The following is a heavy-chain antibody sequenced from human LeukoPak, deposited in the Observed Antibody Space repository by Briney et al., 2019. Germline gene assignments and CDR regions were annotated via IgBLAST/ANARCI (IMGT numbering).Heavy chain of an antibody. CDR3: ARANDFYETSGYPLGDAFDI. CDR1: GGSFSGYY. CDR2: INHSGST. Sequence: LSETLSLTCAVYGGSFSGYYWSWIRQPPGKGLEWIGEINHSGSTNYNPSLKSRVTISVDTSKNQFSLKLSSVTAADTAVYYCARANDFYETSGYPLGDAFDIWGQGTMVTVSS. D-gene: IGHD3-22*01. V-gene: IGHV4-34*01. J-gene: IGHJ3*02.